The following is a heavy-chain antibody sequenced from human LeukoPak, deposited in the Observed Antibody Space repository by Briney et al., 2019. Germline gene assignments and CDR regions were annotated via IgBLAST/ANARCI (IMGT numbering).Heavy chain of an antibody. Sequence: GGPLRLSCAASGFTFSSYAMHWVRQAPGKGLEWVAVISYDGSNKYYADSVKGRFTIPRDNSKNTLYLQMNSLRAEDTAVYYCARDRFRMDVWGQGTTVTVSS. CDR1: GFTFSSYA. CDR2: ISYDGSNK. J-gene: IGHJ6*02. CDR3: ARDRFRMDV. D-gene: IGHD2-21*01. V-gene: IGHV3-30-3*01.